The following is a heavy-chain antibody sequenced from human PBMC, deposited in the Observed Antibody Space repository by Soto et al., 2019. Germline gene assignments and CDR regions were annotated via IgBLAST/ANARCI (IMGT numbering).Heavy chain of an antibody. CDR2: VSWRDDV. D-gene: IGHD4-17*01. CDR1: GFSLTNTGVG. Sequence: QITLKESGPTLLKPTQALTLTCRFSGFSLTNTGVGVGWIRQSPGKALEWLALVSWRDDVRYNPALKGRLAIAKDASKDQVALTLTHVAPVETATYSCARTGLLYSEYGWFGPWGQGTLVTVSS. CDR3: ARTGLLYSEYGWFGP. J-gene: IGHJ5*02. V-gene: IGHV2-5*01.